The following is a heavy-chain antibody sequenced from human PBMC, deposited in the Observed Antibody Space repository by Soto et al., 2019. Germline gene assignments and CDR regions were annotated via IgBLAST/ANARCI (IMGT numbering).Heavy chain of an antibody. J-gene: IGHJ3*02. CDR3: AKDLDHIVLMVYGSHAFDI. CDR2: ISGSGGST. V-gene: IGHV3-23*01. D-gene: IGHD2-8*01. CDR1: GFTFSSYA. Sequence: EVQLLESGGGLVQPGGSLRLXCAASGFTFSSYAMSWVRQAPGKGLXWXXXISGSGGSTYYADSVKGRFTIXXXXXXXXXXXXXXXXXXXXXXXYYCAKDLDHIVLMVYGSHAFDIWGQGTMVTVXS.